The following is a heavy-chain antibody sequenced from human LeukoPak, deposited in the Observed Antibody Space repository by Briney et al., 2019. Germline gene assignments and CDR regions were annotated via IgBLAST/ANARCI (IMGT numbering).Heavy chain of an antibody. CDR3: AREATYSGYDRLDY. J-gene: IGHJ4*02. Sequence: GASVKVSCKASGYTFTSYGISWVRQAPGQGLEWMGWISAYSGNTNYAQKLQGRVTMTTDTSTSTAYMELRSLRSDDTAVYYCAREATYSGYDRLDYWGQGTLVTVSS. CDR2: ISAYSGNT. CDR1: GYTFTSYG. V-gene: IGHV1-18*04. D-gene: IGHD5-12*01.